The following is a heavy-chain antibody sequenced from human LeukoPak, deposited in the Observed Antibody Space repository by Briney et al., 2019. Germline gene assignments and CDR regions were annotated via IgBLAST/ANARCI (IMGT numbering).Heavy chain of an antibody. Sequence: SETLSLTCAVYGGSFSGYYWSWIRQPPGKGLEWIGEINHSGSTNYNPSLKSRVTISVDTSKNQFSLKLGSVTAADTAVYYCARGPWGGRYSSGRTKFDYWGQGTLVTVSS. CDR3: ARGPWGGRYSSGRTKFDY. CDR2: INHSGST. D-gene: IGHD6-19*01. V-gene: IGHV4-34*01. J-gene: IGHJ4*02. CDR1: GGSFSGYY.